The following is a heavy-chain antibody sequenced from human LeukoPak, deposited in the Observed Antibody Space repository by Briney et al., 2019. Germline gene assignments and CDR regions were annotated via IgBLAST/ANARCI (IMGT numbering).Heavy chain of an antibody. J-gene: IGHJ4*02. CDR3: AKAPVTSCRGAFCYPFDY. CDR1: GFTFRTYG. Sequence: GGTLRLSCAASGFTFRTYGMNWVRQAPGKGLEWVSSISGSGDTTYYANSVKGRFTISRDTSRSTLYLQMNSLRAEDAAVYYCAKAPVTSCRGAFCYPFDYWGQGTLVTVSS. V-gene: IGHV3-23*01. D-gene: IGHD2-15*01. CDR2: ISGSGDTT.